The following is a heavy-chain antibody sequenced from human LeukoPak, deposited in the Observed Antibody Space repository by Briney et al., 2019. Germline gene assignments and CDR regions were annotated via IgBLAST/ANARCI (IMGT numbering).Heavy chain of an antibody. J-gene: IGHJ4*02. D-gene: IGHD3-10*01. Sequence: GGSLRLSCAASGFTFSSNSMTWVRQTPGKGLEWVSGISGSGDSTFYADSVKGRFTISRDNSRNTLYLQMSSLRPEDTAVYYCTKWSGFGNDWGQGTLVTVSS. CDR2: ISGSGDST. CDR1: GFTFSSNS. V-gene: IGHV3-23*01. CDR3: TKWSGFGND.